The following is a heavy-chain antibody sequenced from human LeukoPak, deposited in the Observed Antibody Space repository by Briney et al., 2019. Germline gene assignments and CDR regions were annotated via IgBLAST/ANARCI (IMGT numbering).Heavy chain of an antibody. V-gene: IGHV4-4*07. D-gene: IGHD2/OR15-2a*01. J-gene: IGHJ6*03. Sequence: KTSETLSLTCTVSGGSISSYYWNWIRQPAGKGLEWIGCIYSSGSTNYNPSLKSRVTMSVDTSKNQFSLKLSSVTAADTAVYYCAREISPSMASYYYYYMDVWGNGTTVTVSS. CDR3: AREISPSMASYYYYYMDV. CDR1: GGSISSYY. CDR2: IYSSGST.